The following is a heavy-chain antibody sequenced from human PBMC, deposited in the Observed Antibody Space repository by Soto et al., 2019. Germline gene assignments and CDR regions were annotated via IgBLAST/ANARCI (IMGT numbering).Heavy chain of an antibody. CDR3: AKDRDGDYVRFDY. CDR2: ISYDGSNK. CDR1: GFTFSSYG. J-gene: IGHJ4*02. Sequence: QVQLVESGGGVVQPGRSLRLSCAAAGFTFSSYGMHWVSQAPGKGLEWVAVISYDGSNKYYADSVKGRFTISRDNSKNTLYLQMNSLRAEDTAVYYCAKDRDGDYVRFDYWGQGTLVTVSS. D-gene: IGHD4-17*01. V-gene: IGHV3-30*18.